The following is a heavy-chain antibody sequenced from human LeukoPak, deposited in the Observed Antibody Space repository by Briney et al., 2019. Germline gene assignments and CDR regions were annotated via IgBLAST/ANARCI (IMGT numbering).Heavy chain of an antibody. V-gene: IGHV1-18*01. CDR2: FSVYNWNT. Sequence: ASVKVSCTASGYTFTSYSITWVRQAPGQGLEWVGLFSVYNWNTHYAQKLQGRVTTTTHSCTSTGHMQPRTLSSDHTAVYYCARLVMVRGVTMSAPASFYLDFWGQGTLATVSS. CDR1: GYTFTSYS. D-gene: IGHD3-10*01. CDR3: ARLVMVRGVTMSAPASFYLDF. J-gene: IGHJ4*02.